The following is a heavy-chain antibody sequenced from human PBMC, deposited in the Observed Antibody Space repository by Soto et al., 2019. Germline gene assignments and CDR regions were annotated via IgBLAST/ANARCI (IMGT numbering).Heavy chain of an antibody. V-gene: IGHV1-18*01. CDR1: GYTFTSYG. Sequence: QVQLVQSGAEVKKPGASVKVSCKASGYTFTSYGISWVRQAPGQGLEWTGWSSAYNGNTNYAQKLQGRVTMTTDTSTSTAYMELRSVRSGETAVYCCARDYDILTGYTKFDYWGQGTLVTVSS. D-gene: IGHD3-9*01. J-gene: IGHJ4*02. CDR3: ARDYDILTGYTKFDY. CDR2: SSAYNGNT.